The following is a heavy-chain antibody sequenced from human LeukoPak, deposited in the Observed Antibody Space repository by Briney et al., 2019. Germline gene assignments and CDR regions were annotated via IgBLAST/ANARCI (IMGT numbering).Heavy chain of an antibody. CDR3: AGDYDSSSYYYVGTTVTY. V-gene: IGHV3-30*04. D-gene: IGHD3-22*01. Sequence: GGSLRLSCAASGFTFSSYDMHWVRQAPGKGLEWVAVISNDASNKYYADSVKGRFTISRDNSKNTLYLQMNSLRAEDTAVYYCAGDYDSSSYYYVGTTVTYWGQGILVTVSS. CDR1: GFTFSSYD. J-gene: IGHJ1*01. CDR2: ISNDASNK.